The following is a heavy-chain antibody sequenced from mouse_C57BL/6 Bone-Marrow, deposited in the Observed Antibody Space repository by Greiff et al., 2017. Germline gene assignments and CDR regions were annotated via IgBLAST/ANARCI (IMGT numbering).Heavy chain of an antibody. V-gene: IGHV1-54*01. Sequence: QVQLQQSGAELVRPGTSVKVSCKASGYAFTNYLIEWVKQRPGQGLEWIGVINPGSGGTHYNEKFKGKATLTADKSSSTAYMQLSSLTSEDSAVYFCARGDYFDYWGQGTTLTVSS. CDR2: INPGSGGT. CDR3: ARGDYFDY. J-gene: IGHJ2*01. CDR1: GYAFTNYL.